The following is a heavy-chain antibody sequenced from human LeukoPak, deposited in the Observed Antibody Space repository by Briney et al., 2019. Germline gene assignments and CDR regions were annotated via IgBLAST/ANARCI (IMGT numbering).Heavy chain of an antibody. CDR1: GGSLSGYY. CDR2: ISHSGST. J-gene: IGHJ4*02. D-gene: IGHD2-2*02. CDR3: ARLYIAGGLDY. V-gene: IGHV4-34*01. Sequence: PSETLSLTCGVYGGSLSGYYWNWIRQPPGKGLDWIGEISHSGSTNYNPSLKSRVTISLDMSKNQVSLEVTSMTAADTAVYYCARLYIAGGLDYWGLGTLVTVSS.